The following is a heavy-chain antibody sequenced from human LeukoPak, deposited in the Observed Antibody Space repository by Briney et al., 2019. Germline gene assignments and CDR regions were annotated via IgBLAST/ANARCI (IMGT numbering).Heavy chain of an antibody. D-gene: IGHD4-17*01. Sequence: KPGGSPRLSCAASGFTFSDYYMSWIRQAPGKGLERVSYISSSGSTIYYADSVKGRFTISRDNAKNSLYLQMNSLRAEDTAVYYCARVRGYGDPYYYYYYGMDVWGQGTTVTVSS. CDR3: ARVRGYGDPYYYYYYGMDV. V-gene: IGHV3-11*01. J-gene: IGHJ6*02. CDR2: ISSSGSTI. CDR1: GFTFSDYY.